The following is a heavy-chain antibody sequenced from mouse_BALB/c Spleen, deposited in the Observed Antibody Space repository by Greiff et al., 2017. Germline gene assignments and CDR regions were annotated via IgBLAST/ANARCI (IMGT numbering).Heavy chain of an antibody. V-gene: IGHV1S29*02. J-gene: IGHJ1*01. CDR2: IYPYNGGT. CDR3: ARRGNWDVWYFDV. CDR1: GYTFTDYN. Sequence: VQLKQSGPELVKPGASVKISCKASGYTFTDYNMHWVKQSHGKSLEWIGYIYPYNGGTGYNQKFKSKATLTVDNSSSTAYMELRSLTSEDSAVYYCARRGNWDVWYFDVWGAGTTVTVSS. D-gene: IGHD4-1*01.